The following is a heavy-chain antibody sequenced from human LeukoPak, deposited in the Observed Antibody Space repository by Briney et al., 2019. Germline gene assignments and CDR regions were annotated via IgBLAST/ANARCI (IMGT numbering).Heavy chain of an antibody. Sequence: GGSLRLSCAASGFTFSSYAMQWVRQAPGKGLEGGAVISYDGSNKYYADSVKGRFTISRDNSKNTLYLQMNSLRAEDTAVYYCARGRSRIVVVVAVDYWGQGTLVTVSS. CDR3: ARGRSRIVVVVAVDY. V-gene: IGHV3-30*04. CDR2: ISYDGSNK. D-gene: IGHD2-15*01. CDR1: GFTFSSYA. J-gene: IGHJ4*02.